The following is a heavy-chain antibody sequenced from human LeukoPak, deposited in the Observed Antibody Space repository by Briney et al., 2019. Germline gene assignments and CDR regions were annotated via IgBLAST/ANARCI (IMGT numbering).Heavy chain of an antibody. V-gene: IGHV1-18*01. CDR3: ARESSSSGWYYY. D-gene: IGHD6-19*01. CDR2: IIAYNDNT. J-gene: IGHJ4*02. CDR1: GYTFTSYG. Sequence: GASVKLSCKASGYTFTSYGISWVRQAPGQGLEWMGWIIAYNDNTNYAQKLQGRVTMTTDTSTSTAYMELRGLRSDDAAEYCSARESSSSGWYYYWGQGTMVTVSS.